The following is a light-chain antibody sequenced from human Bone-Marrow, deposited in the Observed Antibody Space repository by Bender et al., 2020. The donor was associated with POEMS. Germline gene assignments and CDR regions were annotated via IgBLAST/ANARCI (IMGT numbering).Light chain of an antibody. J-gene: IGLJ3*02. V-gene: IGLV1-44*01. CDR1: NSNIGTNA. CDR3: AAWDDGLGGGG. Sequence: QSVLTQPPSASGTPGQRVTISCSGSNSNIGTNAVNWYQQFPGPAPKLLIYSDNQRPSGVPDRFYAFKSGTSASLAISGLQSEDEADYDCAAWDDGLGGGGCGGENKRTV. CDR2: SDN.